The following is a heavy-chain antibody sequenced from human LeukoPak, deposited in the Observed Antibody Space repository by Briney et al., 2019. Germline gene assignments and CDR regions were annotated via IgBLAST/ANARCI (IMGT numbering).Heavy chain of an antibody. CDR3: ARGTKAGNFDY. V-gene: IGHV4-59*01. Sequence: SETLSLTCTVSGGSISSYYWSWIRQPPGKGLEWIGYIYYSGSTNYNPSLKSRVTISVDTSKNQFSLKLSSVTAADTAVYYCARGTKAGNFDYWGQGTLVTVSS. CDR1: GGSISSYY. D-gene: IGHD1-14*01. J-gene: IGHJ4*02. CDR2: IYYSGST.